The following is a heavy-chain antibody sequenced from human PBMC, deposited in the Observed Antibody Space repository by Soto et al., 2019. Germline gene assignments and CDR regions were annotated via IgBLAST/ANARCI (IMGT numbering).Heavy chain of an antibody. CDR2: IGTLHDA. Sequence: EVQLVESGGGLVEPGGSLRLSCAASGFTFSAFDMHWVRQATGKGLEWVAAIGTLHDAYYPDSVKGRFTISRENAKKSLYLQMTSLGGGDTAVYYCARQASYWHGGGGWFDPWGQGTLVTVSS. D-gene: IGHD2-8*02. CDR1: GFTFSAFD. J-gene: IGHJ5*02. V-gene: IGHV3-13*01. CDR3: ARQASYWHGGGGWFDP.